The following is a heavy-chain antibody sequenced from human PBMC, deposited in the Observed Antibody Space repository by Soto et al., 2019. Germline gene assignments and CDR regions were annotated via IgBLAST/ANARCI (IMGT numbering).Heavy chain of an antibody. V-gene: IGHV4-59*01. D-gene: IGHD4-4*01. CDR1: GGSISRYY. CDR2: IYYSGST. Sequence: WETLSLTCTVSGGSISRYYWSWIRQPPGKGLEWIGYIYYSGSTNYNPSLKSRVTISVDTSKNQFSLKLSSVTAADTAVYYCAREAYSNYGYYYGMDVWGQGTTVTVSS. CDR3: AREAYSNYGYYYGMDV. J-gene: IGHJ6*02.